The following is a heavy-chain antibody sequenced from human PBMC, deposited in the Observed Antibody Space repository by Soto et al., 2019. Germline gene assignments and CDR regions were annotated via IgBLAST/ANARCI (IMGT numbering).Heavy chain of an antibody. CDR2: IIPIFGTA. D-gene: IGHD2-2*01. Sequence: SVKVSCKASGGTFSSYAISWVRQAPGQGLEWMGGIIPIFGTANYAQKFQGRVTITADESTGTAYMELSSLRSEDTAVYYCAVTKRKSYCSSTSCYMVLGWFDPWGQGTLVTVSS. V-gene: IGHV1-69*13. CDR1: GGTFSSYA. CDR3: AVTKRKSYCSSTSCYMVLGWFDP. J-gene: IGHJ5*02.